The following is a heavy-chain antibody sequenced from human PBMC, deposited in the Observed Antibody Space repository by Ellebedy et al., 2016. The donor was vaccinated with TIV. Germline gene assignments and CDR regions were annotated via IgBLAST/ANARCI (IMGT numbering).Heavy chain of an antibody. CDR2: INTDGSTA. Sequence: GESLKISCEVSGFTFSGYYMHWVRQAPGKGLVWVARINTDGSTASYADSVEGRFTISRDNARKTLYLQVDSLRAEDTAVYYCARESVRYFDWDYWGQGTLVTVSS. CDR3: ARESVRYFDWDY. CDR1: GFTFSGYY. V-gene: IGHV3-74*01. J-gene: IGHJ4*02. D-gene: IGHD3-9*01.